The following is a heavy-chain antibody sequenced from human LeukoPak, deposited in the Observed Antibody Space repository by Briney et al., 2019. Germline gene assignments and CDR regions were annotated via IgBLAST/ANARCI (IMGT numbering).Heavy chain of an antibody. CDR1: GFTFSSYA. J-gene: IGHJ4*02. V-gene: IGHV3-30*04. D-gene: IGHD6-19*01. Sequence: GGSLRLSCAASGFTFSSYAMHWVRQAPGKGLEWVAVISYDGGNKYYADSVKGRFTISRDNSKNTLYLQMNSLRAEDTAVYYCARDVGIAVAGEFDYWGQGTLVTVSS. CDR2: ISYDGGNK. CDR3: ARDVGIAVAGEFDY.